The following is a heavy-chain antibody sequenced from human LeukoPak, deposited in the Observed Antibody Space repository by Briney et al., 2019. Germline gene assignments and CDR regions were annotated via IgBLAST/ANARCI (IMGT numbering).Heavy chain of an antibody. CDR2: IYHSGST. J-gene: IGHJ4*02. V-gene: IGHV4-39*07. D-gene: IGHD1-26*01. Sequence: SETLSLTCNVSGVSVSSSSFYWGWIRQPPGKGLEWIGEIYHSGSTNYNPSLKSRVTISVDKSKNQFSLKLSSVTAADTAVYYCARLAGELHRDYWGQGTLVTVSS. CDR3: ARLAGELHRDY. CDR1: GVSVSSSSFY.